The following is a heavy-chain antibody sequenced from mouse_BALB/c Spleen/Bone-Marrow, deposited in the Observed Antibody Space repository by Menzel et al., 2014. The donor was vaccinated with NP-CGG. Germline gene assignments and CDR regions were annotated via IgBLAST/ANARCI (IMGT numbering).Heavy chain of an antibody. CDR1: GFTFTSYW. CDR2: INPSNGRT. CDR3: ARDGNYRYAMDY. Sequence: QVQLKHSGAELVKPGASVKLSCMASGFTFTSYWIHWVKQRPGQGPEWIGEINPSNGRTNYNEKFKSKATLTDDKSSSTAYMRLSSLTSEDSAVYYCARDGNYRYAMDYWGQGTSLTVSS. J-gene: IGHJ4*01. V-gene: IGHV1S81*02. D-gene: IGHD2-1*01.